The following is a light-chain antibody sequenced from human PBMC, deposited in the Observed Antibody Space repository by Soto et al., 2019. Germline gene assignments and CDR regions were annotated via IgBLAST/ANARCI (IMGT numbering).Light chain of an antibody. CDR1: HPISKY. J-gene: IGKJ5*01. V-gene: IGKV1-39*01. CDR3: QQTYATPIT. Sequence: DIPMTESPSSLSASVGDRVTITCRASHPISKYLNWYQHRPGKAPKLLIYGASTLQSGVPSRFSGSESGTDCTLTITSLQPEDCATYYCQQTYATPITFGQGTRLEIK. CDR2: GAS.